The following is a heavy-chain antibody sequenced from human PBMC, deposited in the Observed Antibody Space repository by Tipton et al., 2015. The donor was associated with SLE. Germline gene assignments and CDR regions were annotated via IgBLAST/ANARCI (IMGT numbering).Heavy chain of an antibody. V-gene: IGHV4-61*01. CDR2: IYYSGST. CDR3: ARRRGSYYGLDY. J-gene: IGHJ4*02. D-gene: IGHD1-26*01. Sequence: TLSLTCTVSGGSISSSSYYWSWIRQPPGKGLEWIGYIYYSGSTNYNPSLKSRVTISVDTSKNQFSLKLSSVTAADTAVYYCARRRGSYYGLDYWGQGTLVTVSS. CDR1: GGSISSSSYY.